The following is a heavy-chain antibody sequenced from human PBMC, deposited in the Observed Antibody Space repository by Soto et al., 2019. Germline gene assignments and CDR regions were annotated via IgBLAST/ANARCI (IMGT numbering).Heavy chain of an antibody. V-gene: IGHV3-23*01. CDR3: AKAQSVDY. CDR2: ISDNGGST. CDR1: GVRFSTYA. D-gene: IGHD4-4*01. Sequence: PGGSLRLSCAASGVRFSTYAMSWVRQAPGKGLEWVSVISDNGGSTYYADSVKGRFTISRDNSKNTLYLQMNSLRAEDTAVYYCAKAQSVDYWGQGTLVTVSS. J-gene: IGHJ4*02.